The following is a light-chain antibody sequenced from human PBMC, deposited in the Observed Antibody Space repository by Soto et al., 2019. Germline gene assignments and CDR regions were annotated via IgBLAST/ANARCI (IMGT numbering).Light chain of an antibody. V-gene: IGLV2-11*01. CDR3: CSYAGSYTYV. CDR1: SSDVGGHNY. J-gene: IGLJ1*01. Sequence: LAQPRSVSGSPGQSVTISCTGTSSDVGGHNYVSWYQQYPGKAPKLLLSSVSKRPSGVPDRFSGSKSGNTASLTISGLQAEDEADYYCCSYAGSYTYVFGTGTKVTVL. CDR2: SVS.